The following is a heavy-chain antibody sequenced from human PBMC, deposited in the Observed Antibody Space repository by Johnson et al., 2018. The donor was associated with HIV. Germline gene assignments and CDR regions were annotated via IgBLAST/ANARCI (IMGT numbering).Heavy chain of an antibody. J-gene: IGHJ3*02. V-gene: IGHV3-66*01. CDR3: ASPPDGFDI. Sequence: VQLVESGGGLVQSGGSLRLSCAASGFTVRRNYMSWVRPAPGTGLAWVSVLSSGGRQYYADSGKGRFTISRDNSKNTLYLQMNSLRAEDTAVYYCASPPDGFDIWGQGTMVTVSS. CDR1: GFTVRRNY. CDR2: LSSGGRQ.